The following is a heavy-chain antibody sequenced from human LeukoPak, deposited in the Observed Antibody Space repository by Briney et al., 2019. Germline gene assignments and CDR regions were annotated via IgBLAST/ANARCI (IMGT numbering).Heavy chain of an antibody. Sequence: SVKVSCKASGGTFSSYAISWVRQAPGQGLEWMGGIIPIFGTANYAQKFQGRVTITADKSTSTAYMELSSLRSEDTAVYYCARESITMVRGVIKNDAFDIWGQGTMVTVSS. CDR3: ARESITMVRGVIKNDAFDI. CDR2: IIPIFGTA. V-gene: IGHV1-69*06. CDR1: GGTFSSYA. J-gene: IGHJ3*02. D-gene: IGHD3-10*01.